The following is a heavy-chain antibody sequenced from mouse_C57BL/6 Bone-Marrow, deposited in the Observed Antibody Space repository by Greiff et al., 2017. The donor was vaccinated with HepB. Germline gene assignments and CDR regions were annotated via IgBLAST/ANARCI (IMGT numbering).Heavy chain of an antibody. D-gene: IGHD1-1*01. CDR3: ARDYYGSSYVPYAMDY. V-gene: IGHV1-59*01. CDR2: IDPSDSYT. Sequence: VQLQQPGAELVRPGTSVKLSCKASGYTFTSYWMHWVKQRPGQGLEWIGVIDPSDSYTNYNQKFKGKATLTVDTSSSTAYMQLSSLTSEDSAVYYCARDYYGSSYVPYAMDYWGQGTSVTVSS. CDR1: GYTFTSYW. J-gene: IGHJ4*01.